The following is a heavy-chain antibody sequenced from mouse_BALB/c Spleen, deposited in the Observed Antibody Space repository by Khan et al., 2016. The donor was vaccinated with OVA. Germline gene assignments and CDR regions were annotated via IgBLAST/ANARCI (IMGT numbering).Heavy chain of an antibody. J-gene: IGHJ3*01. CDR1: GYTSTDFN. CDR2: IFPNNGGT. CDR3: ARSGYGSFAY. Sequence: VQLQQSGPELVKPGASVRISCKTSGYTSTDFNLDWVKQSHGKSLEWIGYIFPNNGGTGYNQKFKTKATLTVDSSSSTAYMELRSLTSEDSAVYYCARSGYGSFAYWGQGTLVTVSA. V-gene: IGHV1S29*02. D-gene: IGHD1-2*01.